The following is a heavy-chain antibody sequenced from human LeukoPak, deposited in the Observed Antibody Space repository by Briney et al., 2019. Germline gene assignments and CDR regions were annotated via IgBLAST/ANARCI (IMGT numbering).Heavy chain of an antibody. Sequence: PGGSLRLSCAASGFTFSSYAMSWVRQVPGKGLEWVSAISGSGGSTYYADSVKGRFTISRDNSKNTLYLQMNSLRAEDTAVYYCAKRPCSSTSCQTDYWGQGTLVTVSS. CDR3: AKRPCSSTSCQTDY. CDR1: GFTFSSYA. V-gene: IGHV3-23*01. J-gene: IGHJ4*02. D-gene: IGHD2-2*01. CDR2: ISGSGGST.